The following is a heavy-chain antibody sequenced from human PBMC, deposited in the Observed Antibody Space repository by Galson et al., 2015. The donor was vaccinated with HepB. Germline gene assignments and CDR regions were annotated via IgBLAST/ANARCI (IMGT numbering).Heavy chain of an antibody. CDR1: GFTFGDYA. Sequence: CAASGFTFGDYAMSWVRQAPGKGLEWVGFIRSKAYGGTTEYAASVKGRFTISRDDSKSIAYLQMNSLKTEDTAVYYCTSENPRYGSGSPPDVWGQGTTVTVSS. J-gene: IGHJ6*02. V-gene: IGHV3-49*04. D-gene: IGHD3-10*01. CDR3: TSENPRYGSGSPPDV. CDR2: IRSKAYGGTT.